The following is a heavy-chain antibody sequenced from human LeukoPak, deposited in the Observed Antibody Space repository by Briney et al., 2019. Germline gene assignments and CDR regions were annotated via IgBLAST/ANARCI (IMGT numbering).Heavy chain of an antibody. CDR3: ARVVIGAYYYYYMDV. J-gene: IGHJ6*03. V-gene: IGHV4-59*01. Sequence: SETLSLTCSVSGGSINNYYWSWIRQPPGKGLEWIGYIYYSGSTNYNPSLKSRVTISVDTSKNQFSLKLSSVTAADTAVYYCARVVIGAYYYYYMDVWGKGTTVTISS. D-gene: IGHD4-17*01. CDR2: IYYSGST. CDR1: GGSINNYY.